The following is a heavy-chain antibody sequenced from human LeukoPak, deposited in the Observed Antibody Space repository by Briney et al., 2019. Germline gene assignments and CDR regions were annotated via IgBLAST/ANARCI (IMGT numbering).Heavy chain of an antibody. CDR1: GASVSTHY. J-gene: IGHJ6*03. CDR2: IYYSGTT. V-gene: IGHV4-59*02. D-gene: IGHD3-3*01. Sequence: SETLSLSCTVAGASVSTHYWTWLRQPPGEGLGWIGFIYYSGTTNYIPALQSRHTISVDTSQNQFSLRLSSVTAADTAVYYCARESYDFWSGYYSSDNSYYLDVWGKGTTVIVSS. CDR3: ARESYDFWSGYYSSDNSYYLDV.